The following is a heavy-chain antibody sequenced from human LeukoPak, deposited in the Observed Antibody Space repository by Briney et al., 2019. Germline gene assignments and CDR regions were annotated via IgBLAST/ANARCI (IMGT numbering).Heavy chain of an antibody. J-gene: IGHJ4*02. CDR1: GFTFNRYG. Sequence: PGGSLRLSCAASGFTFNRYGMSWVRQAPGKGLEWVSAISGSGGTSYYADSVKGRFTISRDNSKNMLYLFMNNLRAEDTAVYYCALLGGKLLWRIDYWGQGTRVTVSS. D-gene: IGHD3-10*01. CDR2: ISGSGGTS. CDR3: ALLGGKLLWRIDY. V-gene: IGHV3-23*01.